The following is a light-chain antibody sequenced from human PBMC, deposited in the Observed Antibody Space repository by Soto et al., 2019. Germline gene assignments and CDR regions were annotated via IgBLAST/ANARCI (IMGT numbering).Light chain of an antibody. CDR3: QVWDSSSDRPV. J-gene: IGLJ3*02. V-gene: IGLV3-21*04. CDR1: NIGSQS. Sequence: SYELTQTPSLSVAPEKTASITCGGDNIGSQSVHWYQHKPGQAPILVMRYDSDRPSGIPERFSGSNSGNTATLTISRVEAGDEADYYCQVWDSSSDRPVIGGGTKLTVL. CDR2: YDS.